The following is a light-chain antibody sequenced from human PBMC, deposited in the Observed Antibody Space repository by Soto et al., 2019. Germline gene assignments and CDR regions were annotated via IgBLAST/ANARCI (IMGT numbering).Light chain of an antibody. CDR3: AVWDDSLHGV. V-gene: IGLV1-44*01. Sequence: QSVLTQPPSASGTPGQRVTISCSGGTSNIGRNTVNWYQQVPGTAPKVVIYNNNQRPSGVPDRFSGSKSGTAASLAISGLRSEDEADYYCAVWDDSLHGVFGGGTKLTVL. J-gene: IGLJ3*02. CDR1: TSNIGRNT. CDR2: NNN.